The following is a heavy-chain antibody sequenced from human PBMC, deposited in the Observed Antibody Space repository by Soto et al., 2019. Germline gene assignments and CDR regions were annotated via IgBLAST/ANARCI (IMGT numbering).Heavy chain of an antibody. CDR3: AKDRRDIVAPGY. J-gene: IGHJ4*02. V-gene: IGHV3-23*01. D-gene: IGHD2-15*01. CDR2: ISGSGGST. Sequence: PGGSLRLACAASGFTFSIYAMSLVRQAPGKGLEWVSAISGSGGSTYYADSVKGRFTISRDNSKNTLYLQMNSLRAEDTAVYYCAKDRRDIVAPGYWGQGTLVTVSS. CDR1: GFTFSIYA.